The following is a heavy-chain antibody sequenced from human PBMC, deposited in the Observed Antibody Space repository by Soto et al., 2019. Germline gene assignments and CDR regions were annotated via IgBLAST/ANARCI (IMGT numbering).Heavy chain of an antibody. CDR3: ARGSLAYMNRGNSYYYGMDV. D-gene: IGHD1-1*01. CDR1: GYTFTGYY. J-gene: IGHJ6*02. Sequence: QVQLVQSGAEVKKPGASVKVSCKASGYTFTGYYMHWVRQAPGQGLEWMGWINPNSGGTNYAQKFQGGVTMTRDTSISTAYMELSRLRSDDTAVYYCARGSLAYMNRGNSYYYGMDVWGQGTTVTVSS. CDR2: INPNSGGT. V-gene: IGHV1-2*02.